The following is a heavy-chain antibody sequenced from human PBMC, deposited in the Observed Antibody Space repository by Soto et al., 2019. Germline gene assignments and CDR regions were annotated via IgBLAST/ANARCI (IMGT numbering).Heavy chain of an antibody. CDR1: GGSISSGGYY. CDR3: ARHHDS. Sequence: SETLSLTCTVSGGSISSGGYYWSWVRQHPGKGLEFIGETHHFRGTNYNPSLKSRVTISVDTSKNQFSLKLSSVTAADTAVYYCARHHDSWGQGTLVTVSS. V-gene: IGHV4-39*01. J-gene: IGHJ4*02. CDR2: THHFRGT.